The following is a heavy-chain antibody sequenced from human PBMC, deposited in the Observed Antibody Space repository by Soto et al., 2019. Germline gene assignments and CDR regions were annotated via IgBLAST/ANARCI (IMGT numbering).Heavy chain of an antibody. CDR2: FDPEDGET. J-gene: IGHJ6*02. Sequence: ASVKVSCKVSGYTLTELSMHWVRQAPGKGLEWMGGFDPEDGETIYAQKFQGRVTMTEDTSTDTAYMELSSLRSEDTAVYYCATNHMGSGSYYMFGMDVWGQGTTGTVSS. D-gene: IGHD3-10*01. V-gene: IGHV1-24*01. CDR3: ATNHMGSGSYYMFGMDV. CDR1: GYTLTELS.